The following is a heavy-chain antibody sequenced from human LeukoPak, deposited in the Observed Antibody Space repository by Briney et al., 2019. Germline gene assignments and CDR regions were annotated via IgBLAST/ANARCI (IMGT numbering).Heavy chain of an antibody. Sequence: SETLSLTCAVSGGSISSGGYSWSWIRQPPGKGLEWIGYIYHSGSTYYNPSLKSRVTISVDRSKNQFSLKLSSVTAADTAVYYCARIAALYYYYYMDVWGKGTTVTVSS. CDR3: ARIAALYYYYYMDV. D-gene: IGHD6-6*01. CDR1: GGSISSGGYS. V-gene: IGHV4-30-2*01. J-gene: IGHJ6*03. CDR2: IYHSGST.